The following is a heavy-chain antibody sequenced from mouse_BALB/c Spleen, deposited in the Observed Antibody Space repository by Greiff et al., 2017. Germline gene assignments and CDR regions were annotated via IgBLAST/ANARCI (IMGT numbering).Heavy chain of an antibody. CDR2: IWAGGST. D-gene: IGHD2-4*01. J-gene: IGHJ3*01. V-gene: IGHV2-9*02. CDR3: ASGNDYDGAWFAY. Sequence: VKLMESGPGLVAPSQSLSITCTVSGFSLTSYGVHWVRQPPGKGLEWLGVIWAGGSTNYNSALMSRLSISKDNSKSQVFLKMNSLQTDDTAMYYCASGNDYDGAWFAYWGQGTLVTVSA. CDR1: GFSLTSYG.